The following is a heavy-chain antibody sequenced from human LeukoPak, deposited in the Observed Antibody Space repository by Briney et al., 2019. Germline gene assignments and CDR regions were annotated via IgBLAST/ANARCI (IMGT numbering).Heavy chain of an antibody. CDR3: AKIATTPPGPYSSGWIDY. Sequence: GGSLRLSCAASGVTFSSDAMSWVRQAPGKGLEWVSAISGSGGSTYYADSVKGRFTISRDNSKNTLYRQMHSPRAEATAVYYCAKIATTPPGPYSSGWIDYWGQGTLVTASS. CDR2: ISGSGGST. D-gene: IGHD6-19*01. V-gene: IGHV3-23*01. J-gene: IGHJ4*02. CDR1: GVTFSSDA.